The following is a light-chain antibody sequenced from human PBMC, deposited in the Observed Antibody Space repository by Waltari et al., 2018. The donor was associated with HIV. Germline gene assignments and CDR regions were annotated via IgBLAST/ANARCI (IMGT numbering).Light chain of an antibody. V-gene: IGLV1-47*01. CDR2: RNK. J-gene: IGLJ1*01. CDR3: AAWDDSLSGFYV. CDR1: SFHIGSNF. Sequence: QSVLTQPPSASGTPGQRVTIRCSGSSFHIGSNFVYWYQQLPGAAPKLLIYRNKQRPSGVPDRFSGSKSGTSASLAISGLRSEDEADYYCAAWDDSLSGFYVVGTGTKVTVL.